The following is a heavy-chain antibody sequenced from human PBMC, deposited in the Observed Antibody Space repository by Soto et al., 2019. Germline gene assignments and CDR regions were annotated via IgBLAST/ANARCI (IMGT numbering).Heavy chain of an antibody. Sequence: GASVKVSCKASGHTFTSHAMHWVRQAPGQRLEWMAWIKGDTGNTKYSEKFQGRVTVTRDTSANTVYMELSSLRFEDTAVYHCARDRDWALDYWGHGTLVTVSS. CDR3: ARDRDWALDY. CDR2: IKGDTGNT. D-gene: IGHD2-21*02. CDR1: GHTFTSHA. V-gene: IGHV1-3*01. J-gene: IGHJ4*01.